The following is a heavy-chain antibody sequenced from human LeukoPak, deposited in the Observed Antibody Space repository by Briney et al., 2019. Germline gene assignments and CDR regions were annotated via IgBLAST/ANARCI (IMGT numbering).Heavy chain of an antibody. V-gene: IGHV1-2*02. CDR3: ARLRIYYDSSGLLRGFDY. CDR1: GYTFTGYY. Sequence: ASVKVSCKASGYTFTGYYMHWVRQAPGQGLEWMGWINPNSGGTNYAQKFQGRVTMTRDTSISTAYMELSRLRSDDTAVCYCARLRIYYDSSGLLRGFDYWGQGTLVTVSS. D-gene: IGHD3-22*01. CDR2: INPNSGGT. J-gene: IGHJ4*02.